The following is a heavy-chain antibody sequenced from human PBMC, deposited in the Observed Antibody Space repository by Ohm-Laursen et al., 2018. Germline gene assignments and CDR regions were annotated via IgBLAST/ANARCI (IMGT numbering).Heavy chain of an antibody. CDR3: SRDYLSI. J-gene: IGHJ3*01. V-gene: IGHV3-7*01. D-gene: IGHD2/OR15-2a*01. CDR1: GFSFSSYW. CDR2: INRDGGSE. Sequence: SLRLSCAASGFSFSSYWMAWVRQTPGKGLEWVANINRDGGSESYVDSVQCRFTISRDNTKNLLYLQMNNLRAEDTAMYYCSRDYLSIWGQGTLVTVSS.